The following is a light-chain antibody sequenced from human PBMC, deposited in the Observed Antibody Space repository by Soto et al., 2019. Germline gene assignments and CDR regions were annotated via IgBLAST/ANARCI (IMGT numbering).Light chain of an antibody. J-gene: IGKJ3*01. CDR2: WAS. CDR3: QQCYTTPFT. V-gene: IGKV4-1*01. CDR1: QSVLYSSNNKNY. Sequence: DIVMTQSPDSLAVPLGERATINCKSSQSVLYSSNNKNYIAWYQQKPGQPPKLLIYWASTRESGVPDRFSGSGSETDFTLTISSLQAEDVAVYYCQQCYTTPFTFGPGTKVDIK.